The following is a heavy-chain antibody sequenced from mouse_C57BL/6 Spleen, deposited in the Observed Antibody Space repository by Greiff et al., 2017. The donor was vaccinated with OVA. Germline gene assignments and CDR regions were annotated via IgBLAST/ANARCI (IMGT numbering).Heavy chain of an antibody. V-gene: IGHV6-6*01. D-gene: IGHD2-4*01. J-gene: IGHJ3*01. CDR3: TRRWDYDGWFAY. CDR1: GFTFSDAW. Sequence: VQLKESGGGLVQPGGSMKLSCAASGFTFSDAWMDWVRQSPEKGLEWVAEIRNKANNHATYYDESVKGRFTISRDDSKSGVYLQMTSLRAENTVIYDGTRRWDYDGWFAYWGQGTLVTVSA. CDR2: IRNKANNHAT.